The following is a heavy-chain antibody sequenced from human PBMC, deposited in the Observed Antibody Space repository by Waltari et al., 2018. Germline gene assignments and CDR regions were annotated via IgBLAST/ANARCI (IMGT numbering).Heavy chain of an antibody. D-gene: IGHD4-4*01. CDR2: IIPIFGTA. V-gene: IGHV1-69*13. CDR1: GGTFSRHA. CDR3: AGVYSNYVGFDY. Sequence: QVQLVQSGAEVKKPGSSVKVSCKASGGTFSRHAISWVRQAPGQGLEWMGGIIPIFGTANYARKFQGRVTITADESTSTAYMELSSLRSEDTAVYYCAGVYSNYVGFDYWGQGTLVTVSS. J-gene: IGHJ4*02.